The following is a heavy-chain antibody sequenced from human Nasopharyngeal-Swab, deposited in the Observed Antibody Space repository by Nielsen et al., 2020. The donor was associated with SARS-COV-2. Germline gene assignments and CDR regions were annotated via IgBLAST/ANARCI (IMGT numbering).Heavy chain of an antibody. V-gene: IGHV4-39*01. D-gene: IGHD2-2*01. CDR1: GCSISSSSYY. J-gene: IGHJ6*03. CDR3: ARHKYCSSTSCYFRREKASYYYMDV. Sequence: SETLSLTCTVSGCSISSSSYYWGWLRQPPGKGLEWIGSIYYSGSTYYNPSLKSRVPISVDTSKNKFSLKLSSVTAADTAVYYCARHKYCSSTSCYFRREKASYYYMDVWGKGTTVTVSS. CDR2: IYYSGST.